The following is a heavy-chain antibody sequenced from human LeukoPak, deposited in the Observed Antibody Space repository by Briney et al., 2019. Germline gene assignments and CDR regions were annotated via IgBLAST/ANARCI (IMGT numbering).Heavy chain of an antibody. CDR1: RRSISCSSYF. J-gene: IGHJ2*01. CDR2: IYYSGST. CDR3: ARRQGAAAGTPPDWYFDL. D-gene: IGHD6-13*01. V-gene: IGHV4-39*01. Sequence: SETLSLTCTLSRRSISCSSYFWGWIRQPPGKGLEWIGSIYYSGSTYYNPSLKSRVTISVDTSKNQLSLKLSSVTAAEEPVICRARRQGAAAGTPPDWYFDLWGRGTLVTVSS.